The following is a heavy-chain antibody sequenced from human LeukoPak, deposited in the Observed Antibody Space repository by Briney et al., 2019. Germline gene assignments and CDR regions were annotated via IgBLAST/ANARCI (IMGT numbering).Heavy chain of an antibody. J-gene: IGHJ4*02. Sequence: SETLSLTCAVYGGSFSGYWSWIRRPPGMGLEWIGQVHHSGSTSYNPSLKSRVSISVDMSKNQFSLKLSSVTAADMAVYYCARHGGFYFDYWGQGALVTVSS. CDR3: ARHGGFYFDY. CDR2: VHHSGST. D-gene: IGHD3-16*01. CDR1: GGSFSGY. V-gene: IGHV4-34*01.